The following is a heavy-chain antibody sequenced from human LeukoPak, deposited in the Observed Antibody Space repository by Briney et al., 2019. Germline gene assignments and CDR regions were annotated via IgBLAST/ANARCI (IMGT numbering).Heavy chain of an antibody. V-gene: IGHV4-38-2*02. D-gene: IGHD2-21*02. CDR3: GRGSGDWTYFFDY. CDR2: TYHGGTT. J-gene: IGHJ4*02. Sequence: SSETLSLTCTVSGYSISSGYLWGWIRQPPGKGLEWIGSTYHGGTTYSNPSLKSRVIISEDTSKNQFSLRLSSVTAADTAVYYCGRGSGDWTYFFDYRGQGTLVTVSS. CDR1: GYSISSGYL.